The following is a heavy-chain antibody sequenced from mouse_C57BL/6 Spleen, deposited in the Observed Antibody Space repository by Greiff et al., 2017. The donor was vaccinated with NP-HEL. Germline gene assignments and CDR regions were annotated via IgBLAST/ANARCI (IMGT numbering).Heavy chain of an antibody. CDR3: ARLDPYDYDSY. J-gene: IGHJ3*01. V-gene: IGHV1-76*01. D-gene: IGHD2-4*01. CDR1: GYTFTDYY. CDR2: IYPGSGNT. Sequence: LVESGAELVRPGASVKLSCKASGYTFTDYYINWVKQRPGQGLEWIARIYPGSGNTYYNEKFKGKATLTAEKSSSTAYMQLSSLTSEDSAVYFCARLDPYDYDSYWGQGTLVTVSA.